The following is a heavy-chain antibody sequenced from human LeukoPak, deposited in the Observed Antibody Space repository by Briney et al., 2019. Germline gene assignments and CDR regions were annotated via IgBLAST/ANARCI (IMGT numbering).Heavy chain of an antibody. D-gene: IGHD2-15*01. V-gene: IGHV4-59*01. J-gene: IGHJ5*02. CDR1: GGSISSYY. CDR2: IYYSGST. Sequence: SETLSLTCTVSGGSISSYYWNWIRQPPGKGLEWIGYIYYSGSTNFNPSLKSRVTISVDTSKNHFSLKLSSVTAADTAVYYCAREREYCSGGGCRRWFDPWGQGTLVTVSS. CDR3: AREREYCSGGGCRRWFDP.